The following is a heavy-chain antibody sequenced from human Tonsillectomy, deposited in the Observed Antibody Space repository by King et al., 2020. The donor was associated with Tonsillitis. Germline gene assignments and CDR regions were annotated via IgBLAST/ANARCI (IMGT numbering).Heavy chain of an antibody. CDR3: ARGRYYGSGRIFDY. CDR2: IIPIFGTA. J-gene: IGHJ4*02. D-gene: IGHD3-10*01. V-gene: IGHV1-69*01. Sequence: VQLVESGAEVKKPGSSVTVSCTASGGTFSSYAISWVRQAPGHGLEWMGGIIPIFGTANYAQKFQGRVTITADESTSTAYMELSSLRSEDTAVYYCARGRYYGSGRIFDYWGQGTLVTVSS. CDR1: GGTFSSYA.